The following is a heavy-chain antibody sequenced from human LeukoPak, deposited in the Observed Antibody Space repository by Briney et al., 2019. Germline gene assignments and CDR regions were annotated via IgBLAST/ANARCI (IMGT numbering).Heavy chain of an antibody. CDR2: ISYDGSNK. J-gene: IGHJ4*02. Sequence: GGSLRLSCAASGFTFSSYGMHWVRQAPGKGLEWVAVISYDGSNKYYTDSVKGRFTISRDNSKNTLYLQMNSLRAEDTAVYYCANEGHYGDVRFDYWGQGTLVTVSS. V-gene: IGHV3-30*18. CDR3: ANEGHYGDVRFDY. D-gene: IGHD4-17*01. CDR1: GFTFSSYG.